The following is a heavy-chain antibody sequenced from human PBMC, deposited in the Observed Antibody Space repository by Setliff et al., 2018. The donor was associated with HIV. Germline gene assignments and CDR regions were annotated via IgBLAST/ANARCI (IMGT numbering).Heavy chain of an antibody. D-gene: IGHD6-19*01. CDR3: ARSPRIGVAGEFEY. Sequence: SETLSLTCTVSGGSISSYYLSWIRQPPGKGLEWIWYIYTSGSVNYNPSLTSRVTISVDTSKNQFSLKVYSVTAADTAVDYCARSPRIGVAGEFEYWGQGTLVTVSS. CDR1: GGSISSYY. V-gene: IGHV4-4*09. CDR2: IYTSGSV. J-gene: IGHJ4*02.